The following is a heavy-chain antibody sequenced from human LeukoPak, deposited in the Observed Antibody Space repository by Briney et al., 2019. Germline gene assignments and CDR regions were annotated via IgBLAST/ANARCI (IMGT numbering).Heavy chain of an antibody. CDR3: ARGGVRGVILGLKRYYYYMDV. CDR2: INPNSGGT. J-gene: IGHJ6*03. Sequence: ASVKVSCKASGYTFTGYYMHWVRQAPGQGLEWMGWINPNSGGTNYAQKFQGRVTMTRDTSISTACMELSRLRSDDTAVYYCARGGVRGVILGLKRYYYYMDVWGKGTTVTISS. V-gene: IGHV1-2*02. CDR1: GYTFTGYY. D-gene: IGHD3-10*01.